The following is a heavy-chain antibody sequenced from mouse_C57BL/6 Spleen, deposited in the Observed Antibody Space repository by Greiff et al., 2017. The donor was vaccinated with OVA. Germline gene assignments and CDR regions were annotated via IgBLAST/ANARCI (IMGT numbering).Heavy chain of an antibody. Sequence: EVQLQQSGPELVKPGASVKISCKASGYSFTGYYMNWVKQSPEKSLEWIGEINPSTGGTTYNQKFKAKATLTVDKSSSTAYMQLKSLTSEDSAVYYCARSYYYGSSAWFAYWGLGTLVTVSA. CDR3: ARSYYYGSSAWFAY. CDR1: GYSFTGYY. V-gene: IGHV1-42*01. CDR2: INPSTGGT. J-gene: IGHJ3*01. D-gene: IGHD1-1*01.